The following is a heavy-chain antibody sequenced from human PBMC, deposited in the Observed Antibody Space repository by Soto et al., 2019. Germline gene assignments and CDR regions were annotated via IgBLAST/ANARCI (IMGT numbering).Heavy chain of an antibody. V-gene: IGHV1-18*01. CDR1: GYTFSIYG. CDR2: IGANNDNT. J-gene: IGHJ4*02. D-gene: IGHD6-25*01. CDR3: ARAGATLTRFFHL. Sequence: QVQLVQSGAEVKKPGASVKVSCKASGYTFSIYGITWVRQAPGQGLEWMGWIGANNDNTNYAQKFQGRVTMTTDTSTSTAYMELRSLRSDDTALYYCARAGATLTRFFHLWVQGTLVTVSS.